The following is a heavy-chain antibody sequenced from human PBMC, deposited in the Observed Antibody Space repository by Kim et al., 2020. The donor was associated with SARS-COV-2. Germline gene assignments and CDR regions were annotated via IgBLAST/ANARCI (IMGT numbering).Heavy chain of an antibody. CDR3: ARDSMHYAFDI. CDR2: SKNRGSGYTA. CDR1: GFTFSDHH. J-gene: IGHJ3*02. D-gene: IGHD2-8*01. V-gene: IGHV3-72*01. Sequence: GGSLRLSCVASGFTFSDHHMDWVRQAPGKGLECVARSKNRGSGYTAEYAASVKGRFTISRDESKNSLYLQMKSLKTEDTAVYYCARDSMHYAFDIWGQGT.